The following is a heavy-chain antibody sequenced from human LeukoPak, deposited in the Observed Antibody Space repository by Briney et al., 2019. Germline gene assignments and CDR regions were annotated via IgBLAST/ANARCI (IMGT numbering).Heavy chain of an antibody. CDR2: IYHSGST. J-gene: IGHJ4*02. Sequence: SETLSLTCTVSGVSISTSGDHCGWIRQPPGKGLEWIGNIYHSGSTYYNPYLKSRVSISVDTSKNHFSLYLSSVTAADSAVYYCARDYRMTMIVDWGQGTLVTVSS. CDR3: ARDYRMTMIVD. CDR1: GVSISTSGDH. D-gene: IGHD3-22*01. V-gene: IGHV4-39*07.